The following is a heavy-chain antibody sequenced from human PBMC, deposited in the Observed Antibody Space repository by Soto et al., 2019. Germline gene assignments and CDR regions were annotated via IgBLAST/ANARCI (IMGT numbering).Heavy chain of an antibody. CDR3: ARVRGIAVAADYYYYGMDV. J-gene: IGHJ6*02. V-gene: IGHV1-8*01. CDR2: MNPNSGNT. Sequence: GASVKVSCKASGYTFTSCDINWVRQATGQGLEWMGWMNPNSGNTGYAQKFQGRVTMTRNTSISTAYMELSSLRSEDTAVYYCARVRGIAVAADYYYYGMDVWGQGTTVTVSS. CDR1: GYTFTSCD. D-gene: IGHD6-19*01.